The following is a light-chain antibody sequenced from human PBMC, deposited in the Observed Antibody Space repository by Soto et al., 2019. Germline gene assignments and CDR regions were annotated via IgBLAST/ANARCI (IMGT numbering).Light chain of an antibody. Sequence: DIRMTQSPSSLSASVGDRVTITCRASQSISSYLNWYQQKPGKAPKLLIYAASSLQSGVPSRFSGSGSGTDFTLTISSLQPEDFATYYCQQSYSTPITFGQGTRLGIK. CDR2: AAS. CDR1: QSISSY. CDR3: QQSYSTPIT. V-gene: IGKV1-39*01. J-gene: IGKJ5*01.